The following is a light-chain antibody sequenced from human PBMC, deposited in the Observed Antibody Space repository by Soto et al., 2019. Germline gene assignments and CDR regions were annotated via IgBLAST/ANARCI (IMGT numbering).Light chain of an antibody. V-gene: IGKV1-5*03. Sequence: DIQMTQSPSTLSGSVGDRVTITCRASQTISSWLAWYQQKPGKAPKLLIYKASTLKSGVPSRFSGSGSGTEFTLTISSLQPDDFATYYCQQSYSTPRTFGHGTKVDIK. CDR1: QTISSW. J-gene: IGKJ2*01. CDR3: QQSYSTPRT. CDR2: KAS.